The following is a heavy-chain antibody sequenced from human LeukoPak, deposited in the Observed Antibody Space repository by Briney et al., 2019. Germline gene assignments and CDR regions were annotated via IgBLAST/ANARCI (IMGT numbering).Heavy chain of an antibody. CDR3: AREGAYYYDSSGYSGWFDP. CDR2: IYYSGST. J-gene: IGHJ5*02. CDR1: GGSISSSSYY. D-gene: IGHD3-22*01. Sequence: SETLSLTCTVSGGSISSSSYYWGWIRQPPGKGLEWIGSIYYSGSTYYNPSLKSRVTISVDTSKNQFSLKLSSVTAADTAVYYCAREGAYYYDSSGYSGWFDPWGQGTLVTVSS. V-gene: IGHV4-39*07.